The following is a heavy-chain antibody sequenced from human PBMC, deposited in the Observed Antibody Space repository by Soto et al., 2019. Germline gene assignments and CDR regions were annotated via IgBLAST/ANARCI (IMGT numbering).Heavy chain of an antibody. CDR1: GGSFTSSDYY. D-gene: IGHD4-17*01. CDR2: IYYSGST. J-gene: IGHJ5*02. Sequence: SETLSLTCTVSGGSFTSSDYYWVWIRQPPGKGLEWIGYIYYSGSTNYNPSLKSRVTVSVDTSKNQFSLKLSSVTAADTAVYYCARGTHYDWFDPWGQGTLVTVYS. CDR3: ARGTHYDWFDP. V-gene: IGHV4-61*08.